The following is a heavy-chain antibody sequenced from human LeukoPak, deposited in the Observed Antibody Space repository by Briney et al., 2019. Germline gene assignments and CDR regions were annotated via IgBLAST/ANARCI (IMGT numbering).Heavy chain of an antibody. Sequence: GGSLRLSCAASGFTFSSYAMSWVRQAPGKGLEWVSAISGSGGSPYYADSVKGRFTISRDNSKNTLYLQMNSLRAEDTAVYYCAKDTPYYDSSGYSVEVFGYWGQGTLVTVSS. CDR3: AKDTPYYDSSGYSVEVFGY. CDR1: GFTFSSYA. D-gene: IGHD3-22*01. CDR2: ISGSGGSP. V-gene: IGHV3-23*01. J-gene: IGHJ4*02.